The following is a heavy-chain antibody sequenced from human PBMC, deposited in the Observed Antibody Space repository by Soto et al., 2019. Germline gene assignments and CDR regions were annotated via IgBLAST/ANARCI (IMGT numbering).Heavy chain of an antibody. J-gene: IGHJ4*02. CDR3: ARESGSYDPLDY. V-gene: IGHV4-59*01. CDR2: VYYSGNT. CDR1: GGSISSYY. Sequence: SETLSLTCTVSGGSISSYYWSWIRQPPGKGLEWIGYVYYSGNTNYNPSLKSRVTMSVDTSKNQFSLKLSSVTAADTAVYYCARESGSYDPLDYWGQGTLVTVSS. D-gene: IGHD1-26*01.